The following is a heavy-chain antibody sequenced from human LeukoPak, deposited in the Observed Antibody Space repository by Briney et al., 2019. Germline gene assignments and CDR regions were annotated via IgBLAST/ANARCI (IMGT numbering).Heavy chain of an antibody. CDR3: ARGRTIAAAGIPLGY. V-gene: IGHV1-8*01. Sequence: ASVKVSCKASGYTFTSYDINWVRQATGQGLEWMGWMNPNSGNTGCAQKFQGRVTMTRNTSISTVYMELSSLRSEDTAVYYCARGRTIAAAGIPLGYWGQGTLVTVSS. J-gene: IGHJ4*02. D-gene: IGHD6-13*01. CDR1: GYTFTSYD. CDR2: MNPNSGNT.